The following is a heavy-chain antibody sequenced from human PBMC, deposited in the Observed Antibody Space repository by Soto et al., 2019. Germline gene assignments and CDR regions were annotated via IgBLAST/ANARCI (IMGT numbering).Heavy chain of an antibody. D-gene: IGHD4-17*01. Sequence: SETLSLTCTVSGGSISSGGYYWSWIRQHPGKGLEWIGYIYYSGSTYYNPSLKSRVTISVDTSKNQFSLKLSSVTAADTAVYYCAREGGGDYVLDYYYYMDVWGKGTTVTVSS. V-gene: IGHV4-31*03. CDR1: GGSISSGGYY. J-gene: IGHJ6*03. CDR3: AREGGGDYVLDYYYYMDV. CDR2: IYYSGST.